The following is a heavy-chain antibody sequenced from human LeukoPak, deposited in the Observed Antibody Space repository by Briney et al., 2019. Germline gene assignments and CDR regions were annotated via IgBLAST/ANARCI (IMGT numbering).Heavy chain of an antibody. D-gene: IGHD3-22*01. Sequence: ASVKVSCKASGYTFTGYYMHWVRQAPGQGLEWMGWMNPNSGNTGYAQKFQGRVTMTRNTSISTAYMELSSLRSEDTAVYYCARSKADTMIVVVIKNYYYYGMDVWGQGTTVTVSS. CDR3: ARSKADTMIVVVIKNYYYYGMDV. V-gene: IGHV1-8*02. J-gene: IGHJ6*02. CDR2: MNPNSGNT. CDR1: GYTFTGYY.